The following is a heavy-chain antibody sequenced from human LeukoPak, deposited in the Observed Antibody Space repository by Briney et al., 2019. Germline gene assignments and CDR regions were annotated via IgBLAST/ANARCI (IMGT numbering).Heavy chain of an antibody. CDR2: IYPGDSDT. V-gene: IGHV5-51*01. D-gene: IGHD3-10*02. CDR3: ARHRRGYLFSGNLYMDV. Sequence: GESLKISCKGSGYSFTSYWIGWVRQMPGKGLEWMGIIYPGDSDTRYSPSFQGQVTISADKSISTAYLQWSSLKASDTAMYYCARHRRGYLFSGNLYMDVWGKGTTVTVSS. J-gene: IGHJ6*03. CDR1: GYSFTSYW.